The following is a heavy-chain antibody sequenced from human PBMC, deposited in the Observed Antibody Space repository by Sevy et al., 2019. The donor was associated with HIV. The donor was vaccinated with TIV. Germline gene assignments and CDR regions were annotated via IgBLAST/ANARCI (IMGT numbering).Heavy chain of an antibody. CDR3: SGGFGWLSDY. CDR1: GFGFSSYW. J-gene: IGHJ4*02. Sequence: GGSLRLSCIDSGFGFSSYWINWVRQAPGKGLEWVALIKEDGGEKEYVDSVKGRVTISRDTAKNSVYLQMDSQRAEDTATYYCSGGFGWLSDYWGQGTVVTVSS. V-gene: IGHV3-7*01. CDR2: IKEDGGEK. D-gene: IGHD3-10*01.